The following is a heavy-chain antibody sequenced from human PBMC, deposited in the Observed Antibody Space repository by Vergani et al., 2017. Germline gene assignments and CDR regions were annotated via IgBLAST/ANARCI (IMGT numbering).Heavy chain of an antibody. V-gene: IGHV3-53*02. J-gene: IGHJ4*02. D-gene: IGHD2-2*01. Sequence: EVQLVETGGGLIQPGGSLRLSCAASGFTVSSNYMSWVRQAPGKGLEWVSVIYSGGSTYYADSVKGRFTISRDNSKNTLYLQMNSLRAEDTAVYYCARVPINDFLFDYWGQRTLVIVSS. CDR3: ARVPINDFLFDY. CDR1: GFTVSSNY. CDR2: IYSGGST.